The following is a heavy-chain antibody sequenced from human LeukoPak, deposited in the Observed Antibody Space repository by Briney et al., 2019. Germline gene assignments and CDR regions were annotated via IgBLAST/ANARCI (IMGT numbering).Heavy chain of an antibody. J-gene: IGHJ4*02. CDR2: ISYDGSNK. CDR1: GLTFSSYG. D-gene: IGHD3-16*02. Sequence: GGSVRLSCAASGLTFSSYGMHWVRQAPGKGLEWVAVISYDGSNKDYADSVQGRFTISRDNSKNTLYLQMNSLRAEDTAVYYCAKPWGSYRYSLGGFDYWGQGTLVTVSS. CDR3: AKPWGSYRYSLGGFDY. V-gene: IGHV3-30*18.